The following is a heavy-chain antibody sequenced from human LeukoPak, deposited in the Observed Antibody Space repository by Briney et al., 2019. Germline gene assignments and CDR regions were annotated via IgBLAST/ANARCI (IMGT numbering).Heavy chain of an antibody. Sequence: GGSLRLSCAASGFTFSSYWMHWVRQAPGKGLVWVSRINSDGSSTSYVDSVKGRFTISRDNAKNSLYLQMNSLRAEDTAVYYCARVPRITMVRGVIPEYYFDYWGQGTLVTVSS. J-gene: IGHJ4*02. CDR2: INSDGSST. CDR1: GFTFSSYW. V-gene: IGHV3-74*01. D-gene: IGHD3-10*01. CDR3: ARVPRITMVRGVIPEYYFDY.